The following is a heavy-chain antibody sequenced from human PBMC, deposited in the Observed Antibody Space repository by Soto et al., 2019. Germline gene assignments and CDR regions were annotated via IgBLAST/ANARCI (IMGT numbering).Heavy chain of an antibody. D-gene: IGHD3-10*01. V-gene: IGHV3-74*01. CDR2: INTGGAT. CDR1: GFTFSSHW. CDR3: VRGTFDWYGVVF. J-gene: IGHJ4*02. Sequence: GSLRLSCAVSGFTFSSHWMHWVRQAPGKGLQWVSRINTGGATNYADFVEGRFTISRDNTKNTLYLQMNSLRGEDTAQYYCVRGTFDWYGVVFWGRGT.